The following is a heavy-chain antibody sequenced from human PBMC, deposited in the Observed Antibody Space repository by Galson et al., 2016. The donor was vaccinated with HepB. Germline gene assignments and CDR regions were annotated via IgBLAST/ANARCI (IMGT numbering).Heavy chain of an antibody. Sequence: SLRLSCAASGFAFSTYAMTWVRQAPGKGLEWVAIISYDGSNQYYADSVKGRFTISRDNSKDTLYLQMNSLRTEDTAVYFCAREKAALDYWGQGTLVTVSS. D-gene: IGHD6-6*01. J-gene: IGHJ4*02. CDR3: AREKAALDY. CDR1: GFAFSTYA. CDR2: ISYDGSNQ. V-gene: IGHV3-30*04.